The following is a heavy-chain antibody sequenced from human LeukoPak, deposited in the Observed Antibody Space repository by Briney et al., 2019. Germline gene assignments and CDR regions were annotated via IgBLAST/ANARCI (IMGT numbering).Heavy chain of an antibody. J-gene: IGHJ4*02. CDR3: AKEIWPTVTTPGHTHFDY. CDR2: IRYDGSNK. V-gene: IGHV3-30*02. Sequence: GGSLRLSCAASGFTFSSYGMHWVRQAPGKGLEWVAFIRYDGSNKYYADSVKGRFTISRDNSKNTLYLQMNSLRAEDTAVYYCAKEIWPTVTTPGHTHFDYWGQGTLVTVSS. D-gene: IGHD4-17*01. CDR1: GFTFSSYG.